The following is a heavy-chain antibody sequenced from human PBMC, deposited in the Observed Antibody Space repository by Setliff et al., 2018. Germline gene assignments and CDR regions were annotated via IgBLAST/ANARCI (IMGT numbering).Heavy chain of an antibody. V-gene: IGHV1-46*01. D-gene: IGHD6-13*01. Sequence: ASVKVSCKASGYAFTSYYMYWVRQAPGQGLEWMGTINTGGGSASIVDQFQGRVTMTRDTSTSTIYLELTSLRSDDTAVYYCARAGVAAAGRKGVFDHWGQGTLVTVSS. CDR2: INTGGGSA. J-gene: IGHJ4*02. CDR1: GYAFTSYY. CDR3: ARAGVAAAGRKGVFDH.